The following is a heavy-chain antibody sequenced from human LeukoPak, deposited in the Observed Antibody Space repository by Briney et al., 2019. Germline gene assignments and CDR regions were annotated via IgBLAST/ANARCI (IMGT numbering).Heavy chain of an antibody. CDR1: GFTFSSYD. J-gene: IGHJ6*02. CDR3: ARVFPKYSSSSAYYGMDV. Sequence: GGSLRLSCAASGFTFSSYDMHWVRQATGKGLEWVSAIGTVGDTYYPGSVKGRFTISRENAKNSLYLQMNSLRAGDTAVYYCARVFPKYSSSSAYYGMDVWGQGTTVTVSS. CDR2: IGTVGDT. V-gene: IGHV3-13*01. D-gene: IGHD6-6*01.